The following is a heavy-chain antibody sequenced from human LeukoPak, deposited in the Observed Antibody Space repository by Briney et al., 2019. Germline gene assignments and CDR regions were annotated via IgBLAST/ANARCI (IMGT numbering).Heavy chain of an antibody. CDR2: INPNSGGT. CDR3: ARVSFPKIAAAGMVGNWFDP. Sequence: ASVKVSCKASGYTFTGYYMHWVRQAPGQGLEWMGWINPNSGGTNYAQKFQGRVTMTRDTSISTAYMELSRLRSDDTAVYYCARVSFPKIAAAGMVGNWFDPWGQGTLVTVSS. D-gene: IGHD6-13*01. CDR1: GYTFTGYY. V-gene: IGHV1-2*02. J-gene: IGHJ5*02.